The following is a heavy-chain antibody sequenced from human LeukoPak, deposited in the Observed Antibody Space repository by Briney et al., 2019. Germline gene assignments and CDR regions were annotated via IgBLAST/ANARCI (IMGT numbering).Heavy chain of an antibody. D-gene: IGHD3-22*01. CDR1: GHTFTGYY. CDR2: INPNSGGT. Sequence: EASVKVSCKASGHTFTGYYIHWVRQAPGQGLEWMGWINPNSGGTKYAQKFQGRVTMTRDTSISTAYMELSRLRSDDTAVYYCARDLYGSSGYYDYWGQGTLVTVSS. CDR3: ARDLYGSSGYYDY. V-gene: IGHV1-2*02. J-gene: IGHJ4*02.